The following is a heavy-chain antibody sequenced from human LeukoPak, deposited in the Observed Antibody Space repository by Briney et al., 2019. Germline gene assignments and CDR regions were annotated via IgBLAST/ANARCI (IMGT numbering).Heavy chain of an antibody. J-gene: IGHJ6*02. CDR3: ARPAAAPVYGMDV. Sequence: SETLSLTCTVSGGSISSYYWSWIRQPPGKGLEWIGYIYYSGSTNYNPSLKSRVTISVDTSKNQFSLKLSSVTAADTAVYYCARPAAAPVYGMDVWGQGTTVTVSS. CDR2: IYYSGST. CDR1: GGSISSYY. D-gene: IGHD6-13*01. V-gene: IGHV4-59*08.